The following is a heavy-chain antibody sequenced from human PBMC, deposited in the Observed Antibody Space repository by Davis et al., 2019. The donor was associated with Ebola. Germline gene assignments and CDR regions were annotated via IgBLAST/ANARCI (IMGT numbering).Heavy chain of an antibody. V-gene: IGHV4-34*01. CDR1: GGSISGYF. J-gene: IGHJ6*02. Sequence: SETLSLTCAVSGGSISGYFWTWIRQPPGKGLEWIGEINHSGSTNYNPSLKSRVTISVDTSKNQFSLKLSSVTAADTAVYYCAREAYYYGMDVWGQGTTVTVSS. CDR2: INHSGST. CDR3: AREAYYYGMDV.